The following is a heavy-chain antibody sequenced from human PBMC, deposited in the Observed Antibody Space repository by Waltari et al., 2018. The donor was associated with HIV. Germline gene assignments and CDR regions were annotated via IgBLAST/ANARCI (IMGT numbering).Heavy chain of an antibody. V-gene: IGHV3-49*03. CDR2: IRSKTYGGTT. D-gene: IGHD5-18*01. J-gene: IGHJ4*02. Sequence: EVQLVESGGGLVQSGRSLRLSCTASGFTFGDYAMSWFRQAPGKGLEWVGFIRSKTYGGTTEYAASVKDRFTISRDDSKSIAYLQMNSLKTEDTAVYYCSRSRGYSYGYADHWGQGTLVTVSS. CDR3: SRSRGYSYGYADH. CDR1: GFTFGDYA.